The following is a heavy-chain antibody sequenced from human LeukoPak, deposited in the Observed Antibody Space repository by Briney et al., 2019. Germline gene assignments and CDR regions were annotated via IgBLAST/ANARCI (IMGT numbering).Heavy chain of an antibody. V-gene: IGHV3-48*01. D-gene: IGHD4-17*01. CDR1: GFTFITYN. Sequence: GAPRISCAAPGFTFITYNMNWGRQAPREGVGWVSYISTTTSAIYYADSVKGRFTVSRDNAKSSLYLQMNSLRADDTAVYYCARAPYGERGGSDYWGQGTLVTVSS. J-gene: IGHJ4*02. CDR3: ARAPYGERGGSDY. CDR2: ISTTTSAI.